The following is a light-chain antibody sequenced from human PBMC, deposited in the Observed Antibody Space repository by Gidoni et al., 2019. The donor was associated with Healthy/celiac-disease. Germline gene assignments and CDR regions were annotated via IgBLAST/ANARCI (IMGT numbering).Light chain of an antibody. V-gene: IGKV1-39*01. CDR3: QQSYSTPPIT. J-gene: IGKJ5*01. CDR2: AAS. Sequence: DIQMTQSPSSLFASVGDRVTITCRASQRISSYLNWYQQKPGKAPNLLIYAASSLQSGVPSRFSGSGSGTDFTLTISSLQPEDFATYYCQQSYSTPPITFGQGTRLEIK. CDR1: QRISSY.